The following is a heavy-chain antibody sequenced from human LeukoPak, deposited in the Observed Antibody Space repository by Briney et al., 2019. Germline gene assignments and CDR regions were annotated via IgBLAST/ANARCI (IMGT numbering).Heavy chain of an antibody. V-gene: IGHV3-30-3*01. CDR2: ISYDGSNK. Sequence: GSLRLSCAASGFTFSSYAMHWVRQAPGKGLEWVAVISYDGSNKYYADSVKGRFTISRDNSKNTLYLQMNSLRAEDTAVYYCASPPSIAARRPNYYYYYMDVWGKGTTVTVSS. CDR1: GFTFSSYA. CDR3: ASPPSIAARRPNYYYYYMDV. D-gene: IGHD6-6*01. J-gene: IGHJ6*03.